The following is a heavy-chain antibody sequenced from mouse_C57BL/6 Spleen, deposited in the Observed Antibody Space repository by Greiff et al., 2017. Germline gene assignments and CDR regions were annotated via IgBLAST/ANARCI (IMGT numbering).Heavy chain of an antibody. V-gene: IGHV1-55*01. CDR2: IYPGSGSN. Sequence: VQLQQSGAELVKPGASVKMSCKASGYTFTSYWITWVKQRPGQGLEWIGDIYPGSGSNNYNEKFKRKATLTVDTSSSTAYMQLSSLTSEDSAVYYCARYYYGSSYAMDYWGQGTSVTVSS. J-gene: IGHJ4*01. D-gene: IGHD1-1*01. CDR1: GYTFTSYW. CDR3: ARYYYGSSYAMDY.